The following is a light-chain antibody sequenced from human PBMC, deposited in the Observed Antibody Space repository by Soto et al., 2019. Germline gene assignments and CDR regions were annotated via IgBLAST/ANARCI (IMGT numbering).Light chain of an antibody. Sequence: DIQMTQYPSSLSASVGDRVTITCRASQSISSYLNWYQQKPGKAPKLLIYAASSFQNGVPSSFTGCISATAFTLPLSNLQPEDFATYSGQLSSGTPFTFGGGTKVEIK. CDR1: QSISSY. CDR3: QLSSGTPFT. V-gene: IGKV1-39*01. CDR2: AAS. J-gene: IGKJ4*01.